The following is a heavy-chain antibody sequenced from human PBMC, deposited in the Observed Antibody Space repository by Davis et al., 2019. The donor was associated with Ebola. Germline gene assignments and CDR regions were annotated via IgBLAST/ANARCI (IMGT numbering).Heavy chain of an antibody. J-gene: IGHJ4*02. CDR1: GFTFSGHW. V-gene: IGHV3-7*03. Sequence: GESLKISCAASGFTFSGHWMTWVRQAPGKGLEWVANINQDGGGKNYVDSVKGRFTISRDNAKSSLYVYMNSLRGDDTAVYYCARHHYMRIDYWGQGSLVTVSS. D-gene: IGHD4-11*01. CDR3: ARHHYMRIDY. CDR2: INQDGGGK.